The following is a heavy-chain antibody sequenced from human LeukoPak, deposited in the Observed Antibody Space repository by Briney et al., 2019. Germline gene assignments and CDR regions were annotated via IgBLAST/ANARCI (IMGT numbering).Heavy chain of an antibody. CDR2: ISGSGGST. D-gene: IGHD7-27*01. CDR1: GFTFSSYA. V-gene: IGHV3-23*01. Sequence: GGSLGRSCAASGFTFSSYAMSWVRQAPGKGLEWVSAISGSGGSTYYADSVKGRFTISRDNSKNTLYLQMNSLRAEDTAVYYCATSLGPFDYWGQGTLVTVSS. J-gene: IGHJ4*02. CDR3: ATSLGPFDY.